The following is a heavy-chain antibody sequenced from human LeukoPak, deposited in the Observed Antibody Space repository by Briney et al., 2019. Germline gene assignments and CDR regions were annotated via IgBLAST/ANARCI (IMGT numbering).Heavy chain of an antibody. D-gene: IGHD3-10*01. Sequence: GGSLRVSCAASGFTFSSYAMHWVRQAPGKGLEWVAVISYDGSNKYYADSVKGRFTISRDNSKNTLYLQMNSLRAEDTAVYYCAREWREVRGAGWYFDYWGQGTLVTVSS. CDR3: AREWREVRGAGWYFDY. J-gene: IGHJ4*02. V-gene: IGHV3-30-3*01. CDR2: ISYDGSNK. CDR1: GFTFSSYA.